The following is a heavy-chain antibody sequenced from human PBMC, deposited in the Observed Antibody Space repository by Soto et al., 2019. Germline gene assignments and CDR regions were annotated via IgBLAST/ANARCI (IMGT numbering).Heavy chain of an antibody. CDR2: VSVSGGTT. V-gene: IGHV3-23*01. J-gene: IGHJ4*02. CDR3: AKGLYYDDSSGYRLFEY. D-gene: IGHD3-22*01. Sequence: LRLSCAASGSMFNNYAMSWVRQAPGKGLEWVSTVSVSGGTTYYADSLKGRFTISRDNSKKTVYLQMNRLRADDTAIYYCAKGLYYDDSSGYRLFEYWGQGTLVTVSS. CDR1: GSMFNNYA.